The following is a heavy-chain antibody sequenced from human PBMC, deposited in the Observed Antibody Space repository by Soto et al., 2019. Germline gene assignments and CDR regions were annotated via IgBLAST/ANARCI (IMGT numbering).Heavy chain of an antibody. J-gene: IGHJ5*01. CDR1: GFTFSYYA. D-gene: IGHD1-26*01. V-gene: IGHV3-23*01. CDR2: ISGSGGGT. Sequence: GGSLRLSCAASGFTFSYYAMSWVRQAPGKGLEWVSAISGSGGGTYYADSVKGRFTISRDNFKSSLYLQMSDLRAEDTAIYYCAKGKISTTTYTSFDSWGQGTLVTVSS. CDR3: AKGKISTTTYTSFDS.